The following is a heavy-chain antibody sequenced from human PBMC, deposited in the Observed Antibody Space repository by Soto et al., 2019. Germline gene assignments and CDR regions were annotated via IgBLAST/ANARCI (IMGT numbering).Heavy chain of an antibody. CDR3: ARRGHYYDSSGASAYAFDI. CDR2: INPSGGST. D-gene: IGHD3-22*01. CDR1: GYTFTSYY. Sequence: ASVKVSCKASGYTFTSYYMHWVRQAPGQGLEWMGIINPSGGSTSYAQKFQGRVTMTRDTSTSTVYMELSSLRSEDTAVYYCARRGHYYDSSGASAYAFDIWGQGTMVTVSS. J-gene: IGHJ3*02. V-gene: IGHV1-46*01.